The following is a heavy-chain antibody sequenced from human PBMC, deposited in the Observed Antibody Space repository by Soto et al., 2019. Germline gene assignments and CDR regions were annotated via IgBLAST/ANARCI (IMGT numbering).Heavy chain of an antibody. CDR3: AKGRYGSGPDAFDI. V-gene: IGHV3-9*01. Sequence: EVQLVESGGGLVQPGRSLRLSCAASGFTFDDYAMHWVRQAPGKGLEWVSGISWNSGSIGYADSVKGRFTISRDNAKTSLYLQMNSLRAEDTALYYCAKGRYGSGPDAFDIWGQGTMVTVSS. CDR1: GFTFDDYA. CDR2: ISWNSGSI. D-gene: IGHD3-10*01. J-gene: IGHJ3*02.